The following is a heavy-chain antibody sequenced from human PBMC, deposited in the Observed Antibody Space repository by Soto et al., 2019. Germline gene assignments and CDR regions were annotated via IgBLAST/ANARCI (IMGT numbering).Heavy chain of an antibody. CDR1: GFTFSSFW. CDR2: INNDGSST. V-gene: IGHV3-74*01. J-gene: IGHJ6*02. D-gene: IGHD2-21*01. CDR3: ARDTLIGNTDYGFDV. Sequence: GGSLRLSCAASGFTFSSFWMHWVRQAPGKGLVWVSRINNDGSSTAYADSVKGRFTISRDNAKSTLYLQVTSLRAEDTAVYYCARDTLIGNTDYGFDVWGQGTTVTVSS.